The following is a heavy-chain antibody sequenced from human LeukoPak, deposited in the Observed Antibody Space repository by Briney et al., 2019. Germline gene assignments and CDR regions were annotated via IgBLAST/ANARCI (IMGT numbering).Heavy chain of an antibody. J-gene: IGHJ3*02. CDR1: GFSFSSYW. D-gene: IGHD6-19*01. CDR2: IKQAGSEK. Sequence: GGSLRLSCAASGFSFSSYWMTWVRQAPGKGLEWVANIKQAGSEKYYVDSVKGRSAISRDNAMNSLYLQMNSLRAEDTAVYYCARPKIAVAALRDAFDIWGQGTMVTVSS. V-gene: IGHV3-7*01. CDR3: ARPKIAVAALRDAFDI.